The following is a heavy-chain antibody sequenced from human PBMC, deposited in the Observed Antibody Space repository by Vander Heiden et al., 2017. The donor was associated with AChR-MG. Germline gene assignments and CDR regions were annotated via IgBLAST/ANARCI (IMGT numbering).Heavy chain of an antibody. D-gene: IGHD3-22*01. Sequence: QVQLVQSGAEGKKPGASVKVSCKASGYTFTSYDINWVRQATGQGLEWMGGMNPNSGNTGYAQKFQGRVTMTMNTSISTAYMELSSLRSEDTAVYYCARGLRDSSGREFFDYWGQGTLVTVSS. CDR3: ARGLRDSSGREFFDY. V-gene: IGHV1-8*01. CDR2: MNPNSGNT. J-gene: IGHJ4*02. CDR1: GYTFTSYD.